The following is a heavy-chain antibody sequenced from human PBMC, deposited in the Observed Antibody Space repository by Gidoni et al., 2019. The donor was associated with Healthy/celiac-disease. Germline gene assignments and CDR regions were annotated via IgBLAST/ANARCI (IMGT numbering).Heavy chain of an antibody. CDR2: ISYDGSNK. CDR1: GFTFSSYG. CDR3: AKEYSGSYSGWGVTDY. V-gene: IGHV3-30*18. Sequence: QVQLVESGGGVVQPGRSLRLSCAASGFTFSSYGMHWVRQAPGKGLAWVAVISYDGSNKYYADSVKGRFTISRDNSKNTLYLQMNSLRAEDTAVYYCAKEYSGSYSGWGVTDYWGQGTLVTVSS. D-gene: IGHD1-26*01. J-gene: IGHJ4*02.